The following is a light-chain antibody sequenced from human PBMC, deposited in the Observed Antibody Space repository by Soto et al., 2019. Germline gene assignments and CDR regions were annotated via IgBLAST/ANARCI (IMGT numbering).Light chain of an antibody. Sequence: DIQMTQSPSTLSASVRDRVTITCRASQGIRNYLAWYQQKPGKVHKLLIYAASTLQSGVPSRFSGSGSGTDFTLTIRSLQPEDVATYYCKKYDSAPLTVGGGTKVDIK. J-gene: IGKJ4*01. CDR2: AAS. CDR3: KKYDSAPLT. V-gene: IGKV1-27*01. CDR1: QGIRNY.